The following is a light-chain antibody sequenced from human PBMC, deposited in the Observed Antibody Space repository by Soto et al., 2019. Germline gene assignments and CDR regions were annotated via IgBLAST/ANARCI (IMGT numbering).Light chain of an antibody. V-gene: IGLV2-14*01. CDR1: SSDVGGFNY. J-gene: IGLJ3*02. Sequence: QSALTQPASVSGSPGQSITISCTGTSSDVGGFNYVSWYQQHPGKAPKLMIYEVSNRPSGVSNRFSGSKSGNTASLTISSLQAEDEADYYCASYTTRNTWVFGGGTKLTVL. CDR3: ASYTTRNTWV. CDR2: EVS.